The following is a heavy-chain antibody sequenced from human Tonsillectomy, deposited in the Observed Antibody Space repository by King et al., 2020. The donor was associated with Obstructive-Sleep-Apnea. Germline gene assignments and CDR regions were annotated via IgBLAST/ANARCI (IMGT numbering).Heavy chain of an antibody. CDR3: ARMDYFDSSGYIYYFDY. J-gene: IGHJ4*02. D-gene: IGHD3-22*01. CDR1: GGSISSGGYS. V-gene: IGHV4-30-4*07. CDR2: IYYSGST. Sequence: VQLQESGPGLMKPSQTLSLTCAVSGGSISSGGYSWSWIRQPPGKGLEWIGHIYYSGSTYYNPSLKSRVSISVDTSKNQFSLKLSSVTAADTAMYYCARMDYFDSSGYIYYFDYWGQGTMVTVSS.